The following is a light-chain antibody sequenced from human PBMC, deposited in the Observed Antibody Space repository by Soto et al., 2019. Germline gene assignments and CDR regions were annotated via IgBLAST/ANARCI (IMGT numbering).Light chain of an antibody. V-gene: IGKV1-39*01. CDR1: QSITNS. CDR2: AAS. J-gene: IGKJ3*01. CDR3: QQGRSMPFT. Sequence: DIPMTQSPSSLSASVGDRVTITCRASQSITNSLNWHQHKPGKAPTLVVYAASSVQSVVPSRFSGGGSGTDFTLTISSLQPEDFATYFCQQGRSMPFTFGPGTKVDIK.